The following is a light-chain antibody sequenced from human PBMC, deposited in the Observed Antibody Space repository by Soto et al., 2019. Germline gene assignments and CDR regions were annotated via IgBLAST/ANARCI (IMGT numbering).Light chain of an antibody. V-gene: IGLV2-11*01. CDR2: DVS. CDR1: SSDVGGYNY. J-gene: IGLJ1*01. Sequence: QSALTQPRSVSGSPGQSVTISCTGTSSDVGGYNYVSWYQQHPGKAPKLMIYDVSKRPSGVPYRFSGSKSGNTASLPISGLQAADEADYYCCSYAGSFYVFGTWTKLTVL. CDR3: CSYAGSFYV.